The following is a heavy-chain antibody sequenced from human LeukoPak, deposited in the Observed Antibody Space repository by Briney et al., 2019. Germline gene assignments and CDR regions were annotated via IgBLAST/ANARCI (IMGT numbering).Heavy chain of an antibody. CDR1: GGTFSSYA. CDR2: IIPIFGTA. Sequence: SVKVSCKASGGTFSSYAISWVRQAPGQGLEWMGGIIPIFGTANYAQKFQGRVTITADESTSTAYMELSSLRSEDTAVYYCAKHAWSGYYCLDFWGQGTLVTVSS. V-gene: IGHV1-69*13. J-gene: IGHJ4*02. D-gene: IGHD3-3*01. CDR3: AKHAWSGYYCLDF.